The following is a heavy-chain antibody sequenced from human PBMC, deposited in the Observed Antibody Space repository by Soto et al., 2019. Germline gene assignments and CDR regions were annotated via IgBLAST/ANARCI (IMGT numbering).Heavy chain of an antibody. CDR3: ARVFMVEGFNWFDP. CDR2: ISAYNGNT. J-gene: IGHJ5*02. Sequence: ASVKVSCKASGYTFTSYGISWVRQAPGQGLEWMGWISAYNGNTNYAQKLQGRVTMTTDTSTSTAYMELRSLRSDDTAVYYCARVFMVEGFNWFDPWGQGTLVTVSS. V-gene: IGHV1-18*01. D-gene: IGHD3-10*01. CDR1: GYTFTSYG.